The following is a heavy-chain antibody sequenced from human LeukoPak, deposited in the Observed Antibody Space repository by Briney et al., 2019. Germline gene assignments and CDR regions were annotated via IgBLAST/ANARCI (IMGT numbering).Heavy chain of an antibody. Sequence: PLETLSLTCTVSGGSISSYYWSWIRQPPGKGLEWIGYIYYSGSTNYNPSLKSRVTISVDTSKNQFSLKLSSVTAADTAVYYCARERGRDAFDIWGQGTMVTVSS. CDR2: IYYSGST. CDR3: ARERGRDAFDI. V-gene: IGHV4-59*01. J-gene: IGHJ3*02. CDR1: GGSISSYY.